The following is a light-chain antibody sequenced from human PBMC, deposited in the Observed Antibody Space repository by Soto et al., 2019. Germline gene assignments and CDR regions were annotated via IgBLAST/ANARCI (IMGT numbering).Light chain of an antibody. CDR3: QQYGNSRGT. J-gene: IGKJ1*01. V-gene: IGKV3-20*01. CDR1: QSVSNTY. Sequence: EIVLTQSPGTLSLSPGDTATLSCRASQSVSNTYLAWYQQKPGQAPRLLIYGASSRATGFPDRFSGSGSGTDFTLTISRLETEDFAVYYCQQYGNSRGTFGQGTKVDIK. CDR2: GAS.